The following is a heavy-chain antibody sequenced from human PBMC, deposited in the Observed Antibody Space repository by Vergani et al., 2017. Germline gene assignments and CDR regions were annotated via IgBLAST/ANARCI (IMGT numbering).Heavy chain of an antibody. CDR3: ASLQVTDARSYYYYGMDG. CDR2: IYYSGST. CDR1: GGSISSYY. V-gene: IGHV4-59*08. Sequence: QVQLQESGPGLVKPSETLSLTCTVSGGSISSYYWSWIRQPPGKGLEWIGYIYYSGSTNYNPSLKSRVTISVDTSKNQFSLKLSSVTAAHTAVYYCASLQVTDARSYYYYGMDGWGQGTTVTVSS. J-gene: IGHJ6*02. D-gene: IGHD2-21*02.